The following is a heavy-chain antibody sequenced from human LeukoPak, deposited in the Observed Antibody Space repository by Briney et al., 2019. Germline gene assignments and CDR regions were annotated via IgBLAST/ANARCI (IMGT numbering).Heavy chain of an antibody. D-gene: IGHD5-18*01. CDR2: IKQDGSEK. J-gene: IGHJ6*02. V-gene: IGHV3-7*01. CDR1: GFTFSSYW. CDR3: ARDIRLPNYYYYGMDV. Sequence: GGSLRLSCAASGFTFSSYWMSWVRQAPGKGLEWVANIKQDGSEKYYVDSVKGRFTISRYNAKNSLYLQMNSLRAEDTAVYYCARDIRLPNYYYYGMDVWGQGTTVTVSS.